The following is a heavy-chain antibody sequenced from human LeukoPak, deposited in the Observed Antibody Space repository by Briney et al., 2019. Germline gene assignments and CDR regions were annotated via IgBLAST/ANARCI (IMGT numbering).Heavy chain of an antibody. V-gene: IGHV3-21*01. CDR1: GFTFSSYW. CDR2: ISSSSSYI. D-gene: IGHD3-16*02. CDR3: ARVGDDYVWGSYRHFDY. Sequence: GGSLRLSCAASGFTFSSYWMHWVRQAPGKGLEWVSSISSSSSYIYYADSVKGRFTISRDNAKNSLYLQMNSLRAEDTAVYYCARVGDDYVWGSYRHFDYWGQGTLVTVSS. J-gene: IGHJ4*02.